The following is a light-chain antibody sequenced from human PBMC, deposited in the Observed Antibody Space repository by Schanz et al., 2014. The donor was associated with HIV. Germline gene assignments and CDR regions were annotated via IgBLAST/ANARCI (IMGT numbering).Light chain of an antibody. CDR2: EVS. J-gene: IGLJ2*01. CDR1: SSDVGGYYY. CDR3: SSYGGNNDLV. Sequence: QSALTQPPSASGSPGQSVNISCTGTSSDVGGYYYVSWYQQHPGKAPKLMIYEVSKRPSGVPDRFSGSKSGNTASLTVSGLQDEDEADYYCSSYGGNNDLVFGGGTKLTVL. V-gene: IGLV2-8*01.